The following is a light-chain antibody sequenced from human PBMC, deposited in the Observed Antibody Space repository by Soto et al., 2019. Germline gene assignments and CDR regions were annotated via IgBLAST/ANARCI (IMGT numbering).Light chain of an antibody. CDR1: RSDVGGYNY. CDR3: CSYTSSSTYV. J-gene: IGLJ1*01. CDR2: DVT. V-gene: IGLV2-14*03. Sequence: QSALTQPASVSGSPGQSITISCTGTRSDVGGYNYVYWHQHHPGKAPNLIIYDVTNRPSGVSDRFSGSKSGNTAFLTISGLQAEDEADYYCCSYTSSSTYVFGPGTKLTVL.